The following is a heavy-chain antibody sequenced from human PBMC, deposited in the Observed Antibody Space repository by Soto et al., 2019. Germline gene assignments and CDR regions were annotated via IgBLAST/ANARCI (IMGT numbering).Heavy chain of an antibody. J-gene: IGHJ5*02. V-gene: IGHV3-30*18. CDR1: GFTFSSYG. CDR3: AKDLLHNPVTTCGS. D-gene: IGHD4-17*01. Sequence: QVQLVESGGGVVQPGRSLRLSCAASGFTFSSYGMHWVHQAPGKGLEWVAVISYHGNDKYYADSVKGRFTISRDNFKSTLYLQMSSLRAEDTAIYFCAKDLLHNPVTTCGSWGQGTLVTVSS. CDR2: ISYHGNDK.